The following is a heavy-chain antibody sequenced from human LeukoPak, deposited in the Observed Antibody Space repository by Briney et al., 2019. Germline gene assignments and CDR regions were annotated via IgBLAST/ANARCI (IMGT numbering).Heavy chain of an antibody. CDR2: IYSGGST. V-gene: IGHV3-53*01. D-gene: IGHD3-10*01. CDR1: GFTVSSNY. CDR3: AKDGLGWFGESSDD. J-gene: IGHJ4*02. Sequence: GGSLRLSCAASGFTVSSNYMSWVRQAPGKGLEWVSVIYSGGSTYYADSVKGRFTISRDNSKNTLYLQMNSLRAEDTAVYYCAKDGLGWFGESSDDWGQGTLVTVSS.